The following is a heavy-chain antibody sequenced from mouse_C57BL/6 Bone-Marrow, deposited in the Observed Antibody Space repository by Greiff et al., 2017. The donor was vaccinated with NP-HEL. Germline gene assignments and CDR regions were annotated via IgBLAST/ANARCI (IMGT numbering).Heavy chain of an antibody. D-gene: IGHD4-1*01. J-gene: IGHJ4*01. CDR1: GYTFTSYW. CDR2: IYPSDSET. V-gene: IGHV1-61*01. CDR3: ARSGTRDAMDY. Sequence: QVQLQQPGAELVRPGSSVKLSCKASGYTFTSYWMDWVKQRPGQGLEWIGNIYPSDSETHYNQKFKDKATLTVDKSSSTAYMQLSSLTSEDSAVYYCARSGTRDAMDYWGQGTSVTVSS.